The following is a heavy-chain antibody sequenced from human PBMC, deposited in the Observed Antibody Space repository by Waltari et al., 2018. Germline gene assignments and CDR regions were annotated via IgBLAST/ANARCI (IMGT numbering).Heavy chain of an antibody. CDR1: GFTFSSYA. CDR2: ISGSGGST. J-gene: IGHJ3*02. CDR3: AKEGGYCSGGSCYHDAFDI. V-gene: IGHV3-23*01. Sequence: EVQLLESGGGLVQPGGSLRLSCAASGFTFSSYAMSWVRQAPGKGLEWVSAISGSGGSTTYADSVKGRFTISRDNSKNTRYLQMNSLRAEDTAVYYCAKEGGYCSGGSCYHDAFDIWGQGTMVTVSS. D-gene: IGHD2-15*01.